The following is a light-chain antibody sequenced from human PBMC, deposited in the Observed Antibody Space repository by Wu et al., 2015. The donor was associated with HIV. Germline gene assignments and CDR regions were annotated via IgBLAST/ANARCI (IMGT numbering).Light chain of an antibody. J-gene: IGKJ4*01. CDR2: TAS. CDR1: QSISSW. CDR3: QQSYSTPIT. V-gene: IGKV1-39*01. Sequence: DIQMTQPPSTLSASVGDRVTITCRASQSISSWLAWYQQKPGKAPKLLIYTASNLQSGVPSRFSGSGSGTDFTLTISSLQPDDFATYYCQQSYSTPITFGGGTKVEIK.